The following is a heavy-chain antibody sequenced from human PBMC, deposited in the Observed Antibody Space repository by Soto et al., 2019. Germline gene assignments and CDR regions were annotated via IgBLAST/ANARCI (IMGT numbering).Heavy chain of an antibody. CDR2: INNDGTNT. J-gene: IGHJ5*01. V-gene: IGHV3-74*01. CDR1: GFTFRNSW. D-gene: IGHD1-7*01. CDR3: ARDVSWRGELS. Sequence: PGGSLRLSCAASGFTFRNSWMHWVRQAPGKGLVRVSRINNDGTNTDYADSVKGRFTISRDNAKNTVYLQVNNLRAEDTAVYYCARDVSWRGELSWGQGTLVTVSS.